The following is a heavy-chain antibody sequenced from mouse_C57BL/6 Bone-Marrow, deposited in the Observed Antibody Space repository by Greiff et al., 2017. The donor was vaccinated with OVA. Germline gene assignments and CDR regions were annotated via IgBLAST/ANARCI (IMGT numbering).Heavy chain of an antibody. J-gene: IGHJ4*01. CDR2: IRNKANGYTT. D-gene: IGHD2-3*01. V-gene: IGHV7-3*01. CDR1: GFTFTDYY. Sequence: EVKLMESGGGLVQPGGSLSLSCAASGFTFTDYYMSWVRQPPGKALEWLGFIRNKANGYTTEYSASVKGRFTISRDNSQSILYLQMNALRAEDSATYYCARSGYYGAMDYWGQGTSVTVSS. CDR3: ARSGYYGAMDY.